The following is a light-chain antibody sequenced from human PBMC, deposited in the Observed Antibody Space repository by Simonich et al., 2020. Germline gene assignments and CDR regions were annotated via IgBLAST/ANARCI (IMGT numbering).Light chain of an antibody. CDR1: QSVLYSSNKKKY. Sequence: DIVMTQSQDSLAVSLGERATINCKSSQSVLYSSNKKKYLAWYQQTPGQPPKLHIYWASTRESGVPDRFSGRGSGTDFTLTISSLQAEDVAVYYCQQYYSTPLTFGGGTKVEIK. CDR2: WAS. V-gene: IGKV4-1*01. CDR3: QQYYSTPLT. J-gene: IGKJ4*01.